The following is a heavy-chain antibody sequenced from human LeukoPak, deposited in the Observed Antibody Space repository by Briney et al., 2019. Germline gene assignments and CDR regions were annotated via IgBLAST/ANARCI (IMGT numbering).Heavy chain of an antibody. CDR3: AKERSTQQYSWRHFDY. D-gene: IGHD2/OR15-2a*01. J-gene: IGHJ4*02. CDR2: ISGDGGST. CDR1: GFTFDDYA. V-gene: IGHV3-43*02. Sequence: PGGSLRLSCAASGFTFDDYAMHWVRQAPGKGLQWVSLISGDGGSTYYEDSVKGRFTISRDNSKNSLYLQMNSLRTEDTALYYCAKERSTQQYSWRHFDYWGQGALVTVSS.